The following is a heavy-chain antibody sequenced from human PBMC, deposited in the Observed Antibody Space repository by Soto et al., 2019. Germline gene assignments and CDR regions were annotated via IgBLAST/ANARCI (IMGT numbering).Heavy chain of an antibody. CDR3: ARDLGWAFDS. V-gene: IGHV3-48*02. D-gene: IGHD6-19*01. CDR2: ISGGGRPI. Sequence: EVQLVESGGGSVQPGGSLRLSCAASGFTFSTFSMNWVRQAPGRGLEWISYISGGGRPISYAGSVKGRFTISRDNANNSLYLQMDSLEYEDTAVYYCARDLGWAFDSWGQGTLVTVSS. J-gene: IGHJ4*02. CDR1: GFTFSTFS.